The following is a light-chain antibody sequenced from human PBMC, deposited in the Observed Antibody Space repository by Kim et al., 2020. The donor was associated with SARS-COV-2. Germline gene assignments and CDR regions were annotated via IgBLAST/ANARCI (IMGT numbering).Light chain of an antibody. V-gene: IGLV4-69*01. CDR2: LNSDGSH. J-gene: IGLJ2*01. CDR1: SGHSSYA. CDR3: QTWGTGIVV. Sequence: QPVLTQSPSASASLGASVKLTCTLSSGHSSYAIAWHQQQPEKGPRYLMKLNSDGSHSKGDGIPDRFSGSSSGAERYLTISSLQSEDEADYYCQTWGTGIVVFGGGTHLTVL.